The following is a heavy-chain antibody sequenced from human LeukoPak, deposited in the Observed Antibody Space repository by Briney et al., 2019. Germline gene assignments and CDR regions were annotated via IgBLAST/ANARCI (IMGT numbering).Heavy chain of an antibody. D-gene: IGHD2-2*01. J-gene: IGHJ5*02. CDR1: GFSFSGYA. Sequence: GGSLRLSCAASGFSFSGYAMHWVRQAPGKGLEWVSTTSAGGSSTYYADSVKGRFTISRDNSKYTFYLQMNSLRAEDTAAYYCAKGGYCSSSSCYYGWFEPWGQGTLVTVSS. CDR3: AKGGYCSSSSCYYGWFEP. CDR2: TSAGGSST. V-gene: IGHV3-23*01.